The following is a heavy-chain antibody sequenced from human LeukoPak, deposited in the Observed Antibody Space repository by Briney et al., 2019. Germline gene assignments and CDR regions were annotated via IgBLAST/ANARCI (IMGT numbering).Heavy chain of an antibody. CDR3: ARALFSEHRQGAFDI. Sequence: ASVKVSCKASGYTFTSYYMHWVRQAPGQGLEWMGIINPSGGSTSYAQKFQGGVTMTRDTSTSTVYMELSSLRSEDTAVYYCARALFSEHRQGAFDIWGQGTMVTVSS. CDR1: GYTFTSYY. CDR2: INPSGGST. V-gene: IGHV1-46*01. D-gene: IGHD1-26*01. J-gene: IGHJ3*02.